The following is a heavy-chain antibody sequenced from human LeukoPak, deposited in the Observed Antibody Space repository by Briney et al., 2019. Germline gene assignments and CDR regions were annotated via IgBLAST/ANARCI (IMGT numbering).Heavy chain of an antibody. CDR2: ISYDGSNE. Sequence: PGGSLRLSCAASGFTFSSYVMHWVRQAPGKGLEWVAIISYDGSNEYYADSVKGRFTISRDNSKNTLYLQMNSLRAEDTAVYYCAKRAFGSGSYYTSDDAFDIWGQGTMVTVSS. V-gene: IGHV3-30*04. CDR1: GFTFSSYV. J-gene: IGHJ3*02. CDR3: AKRAFGSGSYYTSDDAFDI. D-gene: IGHD3-10*01.